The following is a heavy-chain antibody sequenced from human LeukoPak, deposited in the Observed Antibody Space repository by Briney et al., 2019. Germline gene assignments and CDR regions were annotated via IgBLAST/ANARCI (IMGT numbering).Heavy chain of an antibody. V-gene: IGHV4-31*03. CDR1: GGSISSGGYY. CDR3: ARDTYTHAFDI. D-gene: IGHD1-1*01. Sequence: SETLSLTCTVSGGSISSGGYYWSWIRQHPGKGLEWIGYIYYSGSTYYNPSLKSRVTISVDTSKNQFSLKLSSVTAADTAVYYCARDTYTHAFDIWGQWTMVTVSS. J-gene: IGHJ3*02. CDR2: IYYSGST.